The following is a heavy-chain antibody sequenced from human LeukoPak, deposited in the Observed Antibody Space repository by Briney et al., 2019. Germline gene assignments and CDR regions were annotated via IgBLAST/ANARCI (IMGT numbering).Heavy chain of an antibody. J-gene: IGHJ5*02. CDR3: ARGVLIGVTAKYNWFDP. V-gene: IGHV3-30-3*01. CDR1: GFTFSSYA. D-gene: IGHD3-10*01. CDR2: ISYDGSNK. Sequence: GGSLRLSCAASGFTFSSYAMHWVRQAPGKGLEWVAVISYDGSNKYYADSVKGRFTISRDNSKNTLYLQMNSLRAEDTAVYYCARGVLIGVTAKYNWFDPWGQGTLVTVSS.